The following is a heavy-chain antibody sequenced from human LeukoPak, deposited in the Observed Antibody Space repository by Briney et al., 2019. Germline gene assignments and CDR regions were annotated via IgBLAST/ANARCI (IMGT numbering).Heavy chain of an antibody. Sequence: TQTLSLTCTVSGGSISSGDYYWSWIRQPPGKGLEWIGYIYYSGSTYYNPSLKSRVTISVDTSKNQFSLKLSSVTAADTAVYYCARAPSELAIPPGVDYWGQGTLVTVSS. D-gene: IGHD1-1*01. CDR2: IYYSGST. CDR1: GGSISSGDYY. V-gene: IGHV4-30-4*08. CDR3: ARAPSELAIPPGVDY. J-gene: IGHJ4*02.